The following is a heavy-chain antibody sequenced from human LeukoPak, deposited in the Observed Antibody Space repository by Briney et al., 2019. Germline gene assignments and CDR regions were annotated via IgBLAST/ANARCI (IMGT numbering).Heavy chain of an antibody. CDR3: AKDMGVVPAAIYYYYYMDV. D-gene: IGHD2-2*01. V-gene: IGHV3-30*02. J-gene: IGHJ6*03. CDR2: IRYDGSNK. CDR1: GFTFSSYG. Sequence: PGGSLRLSCAASGFTFSSYGMHWVRQAPGKGLEWVAFIRYDGSNKYYADSVKGRFTISRDNSKNTLYLQMNSLRAEDTAVYYCAKDMGVVPAAIYYYYYMDVWGKGTTVTVSS.